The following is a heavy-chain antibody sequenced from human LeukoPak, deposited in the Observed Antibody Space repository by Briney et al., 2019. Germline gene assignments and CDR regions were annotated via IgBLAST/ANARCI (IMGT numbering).Heavy chain of an antibody. Sequence: SETLSLTCTVSGGSISSNSYFWVWIRQPPGKRLEWIGSIYYNGTTYYNPSLKSRVSISVDTSKNQLSLKLSSVTAADTSVYYCARLYVLEWLLYGNFDFWGQGTLVTVSS. CDR1: GGSISSNSYF. D-gene: IGHD3-3*01. V-gene: IGHV4-39*01. J-gene: IGHJ4*02. CDR2: IYYNGTT. CDR3: ARLYVLEWLLYGNFDF.